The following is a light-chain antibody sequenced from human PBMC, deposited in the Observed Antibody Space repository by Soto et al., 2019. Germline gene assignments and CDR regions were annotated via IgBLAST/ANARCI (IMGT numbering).Light chain of an antibody. CDR1: SSDIGAYDH. CDR2: SVS. J-gene: IGLJ3*02. Sequence: QSVLTQPASVSGSPGQSITISCSGTSSDIGAYDHVAWFQQFPGKTPKLVIYSVSNRPSGVSYRFSGSKSGNTASLTISGLQADDEADYYCSSYAGSNNLVFGGGTKVTVL. CDR3: SSYAGSNNLV. V-gene: IGLV2-14*01.